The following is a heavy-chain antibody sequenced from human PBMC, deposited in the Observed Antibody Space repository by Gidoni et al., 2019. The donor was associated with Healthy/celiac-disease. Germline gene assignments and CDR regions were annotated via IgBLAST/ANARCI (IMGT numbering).Heavy chain of an antibody. D-gene: IGHD6-13*01. V-gene: IGHV3-30-3*01. CDR3: ARDVTYSSSWSPAYYYYGMDV. CDR1: GLTFISYA. CDR2: ISYDGSNK. J-gene: IGHJ6*02. Sequence: QVQLVESGGGVVQPGRSLRLSCAASGLTFISYAMHWVRQAPGKGLEWVAVISYDGSNKYYADYVKGRFTSARDNSKNTLYLQMNSLRAEDTAVYYCARDVTYSSSWSPAYYYYGMDVWGQGTTVTVSS.